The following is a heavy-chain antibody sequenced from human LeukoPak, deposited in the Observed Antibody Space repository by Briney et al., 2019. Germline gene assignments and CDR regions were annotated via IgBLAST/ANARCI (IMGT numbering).Heavy chain of an antibody. V-gene: IGHV4-38-2*02. CDR3: ARQARRDGYLRGYFDL. J-gene: IGHJ2*01. D-gene: IGHD5-24*01. Sequence: PSETLSLTCTVSGYSISSGYYWGWIRQPPGKGLEWIGSIYHSGSTYYNPSLKSRVTISVDTSKNQFSLKLSSVTAADTAVYYCARQARRDGYLRGYFDLWGRGTLVTVSS. CDR1: GYSISSGYY. CDR2: IYHSGST.